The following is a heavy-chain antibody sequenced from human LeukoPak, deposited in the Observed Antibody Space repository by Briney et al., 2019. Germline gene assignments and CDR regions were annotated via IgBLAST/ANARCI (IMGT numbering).Heavy chain of an antibody. V-gene: IGHV3-53*01. J-gene: IGHJ4*02. CDR3: AKDKADSSGYYSPADY. CDR2: IYSGGST. D-gene: IGHD3-22*01. CDR1: GFTVSSNY. Sequence: GGSLRLSCAASGFTVSSNYMSWVRQAPGKGLEWVSVIYSGGSTYYADSVKGRFTISRDNSKNTLYLQMNSLRAEDTAVYYCAKDKADSSGYYSPADYWGQGTLVTVSS.